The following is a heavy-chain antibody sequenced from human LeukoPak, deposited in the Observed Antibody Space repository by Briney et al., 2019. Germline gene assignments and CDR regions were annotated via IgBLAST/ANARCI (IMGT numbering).Heavy chain of an antibody. Sequence: GESLKISCKGSGYSFTTYWIGWVRQMPGKGLEWMGIIYPGDSDTRYSPSFQGQVTISADKSISTAYLQWSSLKASDTAMYYCASSTNSGSYMGFVDYWGQGTLVTVSS. CDR1: GYSFTTYW. V-gene: IGHV5-51*01. D-gene: IGHD1-26*01. CDR2: IYPGDSDT. CDR3: ASSTNSGSYMGFVDY. J-gene: IGHJ4*02.